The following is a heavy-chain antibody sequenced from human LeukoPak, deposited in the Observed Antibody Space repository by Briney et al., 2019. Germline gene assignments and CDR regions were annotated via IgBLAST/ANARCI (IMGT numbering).Heavy chain of an antibody. CDR2: ISAYNGNT. CDR1: GYTFTSYG. D-gene: IGHD3-16*02. Sequence: GASVKVSCKASGYTFTSYGISWVRQAPGQGLEWMGWISAYNGNTNYAQKLQGRVTMTTDTSTSTAYMELRSLRSEDTAVYYCARVRNDYVWGSYRYTYYFDYWGQGTLVTVSS. J-gene: IGHJ4*02. V-gene: IGHV1-18*01. CDR3: ARVRNDYVWGSYRYTYYFDY.